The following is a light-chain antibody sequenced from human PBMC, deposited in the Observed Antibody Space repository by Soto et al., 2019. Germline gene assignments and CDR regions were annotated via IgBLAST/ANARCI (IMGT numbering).Light chain of an antibody. CDR2: EVS. J-gene: IGLJ1*01. Sequence: QSVLTQPASVSGSPGQPITVSCTGTSSDVGSYTLVSWYQQHPGKAPKLMIYEVSKRPSGVSNRFSGSKSGNTASLTISGLQAEDEADYYCCSYASSSTYVFGTGTKVTV. CDR1: SSDVGSYTL. V-gene: IGLV2-23*02. CDR3: CSYASSSTYV.